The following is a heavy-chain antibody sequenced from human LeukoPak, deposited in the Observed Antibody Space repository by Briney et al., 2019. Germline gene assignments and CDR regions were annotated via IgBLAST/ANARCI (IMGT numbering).Heavy chain of an antibody. V-gene: IGHV4-59*08. D-gene: IGHD2-15*01. CDR2: IYYSGST. CDR3: ASVRASLGSVDY. J-gene: IGHJ4*02. Sequence: SETLSLTCTVSGGSISSYYWSWIRQPPGKGLEWIGYIYYSGSTNYNPSLKSRVTISVDTSKNQFSLKLSSVTAADTAVYYCASVRASLGSVDYWAREPWSPSPQ. CDR1: GGSISSYY.